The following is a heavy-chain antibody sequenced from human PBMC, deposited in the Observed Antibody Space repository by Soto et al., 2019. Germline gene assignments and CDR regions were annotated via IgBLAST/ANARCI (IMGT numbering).Heavy chain of an antibody. CDR1: GFSFTGYY. Sequence: ASVKVSCKASGFSFTGYYIHWLRQAPGQGLEWMGWINAHSGGTEYAQKFQGRVTLTRDTSIATAYLTLASLTSDDTALYYCAKDLTRQLAYWLDPWGQGTQVTVSS. J-gene: IGHJ5*02. D-gene: IGHD6-6*01. CDR2: INAHSGGT. V-gene: IGHV1-2*02. CDR3: AKDLTRQLAYWLDP.